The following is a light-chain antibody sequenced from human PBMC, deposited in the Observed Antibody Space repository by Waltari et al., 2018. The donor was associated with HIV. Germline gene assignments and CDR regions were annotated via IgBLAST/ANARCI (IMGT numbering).Light chain of an antibody. CDR2: RNN. CDR3: AAWDDSLSGL. CDR1: SSNIGSNY. V-gene: IGLV1-47*01. J-gene: IGLJ1*01. Sequence: TQPPSASGTPGQRVTISCSGSSSNIGSNYVYWYQQLPGTAPKLLIYRNNQRPSGVPDRFSGSKSGTSASLAISGLRSEDEADYYCAAWDDSLSGLFGTGTKVTVL.